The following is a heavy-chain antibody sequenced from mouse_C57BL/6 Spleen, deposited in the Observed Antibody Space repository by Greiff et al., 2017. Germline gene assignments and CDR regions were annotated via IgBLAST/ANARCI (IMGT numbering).Heavy chain of an antibody. Sequence: QVQLKQPGAELVKPGALVKLSCKASGYTFTSYWMHWVKQRPGRGLEWIGRIDPNSGGTKYNEKFKSKATLTVDKPSSTAYMQLSSLTSEDSAVYYGARPDGSSPDWYFDGWGTGTTVTVAS. CDR1: GYTFTSYW. CDR3: ARPDGSSPDWYFDG. CDR2: IDPNSGGT. V-gene: IGHV1-72*01. J-gene: IGHJ1*03. D-gene: IGHD1-1*01.